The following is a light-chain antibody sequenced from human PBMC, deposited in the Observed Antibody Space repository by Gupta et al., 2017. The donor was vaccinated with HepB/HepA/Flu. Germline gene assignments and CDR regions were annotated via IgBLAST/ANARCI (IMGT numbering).Light chain of an antibody. CDR2: WAT. CDR3: QQYFSTPYT. J-gene: IGKJ2*01. Sequence: DIVMTQSPDSLAVSLGERATINCKSSQSLLYNTNNRNYLAWYQQKSGQPPKLLIYWATTRESGVPDRFSGGGSGTDFTLTITNLQAEDVAIYYCQQYFSTPYTFAQGTPLEIK. CDR1: QSLLYNTNNRNY. V-gene: IGKV4-1*01.